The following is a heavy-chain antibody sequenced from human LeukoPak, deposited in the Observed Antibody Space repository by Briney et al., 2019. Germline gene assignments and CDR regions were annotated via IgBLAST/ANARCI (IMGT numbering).Heavy chain of an antibody. D-gene: IGHD5-24*01. CDR1: GGSISSYY. J-gene: IGHJ3*02. CDR3: AGRLWRRDGYNLSAFDI. V-gene: IGHV4-59*01. CDR2: IYYSGST. Sequence: SETLSLTCTVFGGSISSYYWNWIWQPPGKGLEWIGYIYYSGSTNYNPSLKSRVTISVDTSKNQFSLKLSSVTAADTAVYYCAGRLWRRDGYNLSAFDIWGQGTMVTVSS.